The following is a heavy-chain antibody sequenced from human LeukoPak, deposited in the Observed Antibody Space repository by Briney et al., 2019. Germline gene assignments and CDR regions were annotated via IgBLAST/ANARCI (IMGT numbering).Heavy chain of an antibody. CDR2: ISGDGGRT. J-gene: IGHJ6*03. V-gene: IGHV3-43*02. D-gene: IGHD2-2*01. Sequence: PGGSLRLSCAASGFTFDDYAMHWVRQAPGKGLEWVSLISGDGGRTYYADSVKGRFTISRDNSKNSLYLQMNSLRTEDTALYYCAKEALVVPAANPYYYYYMDVWGKGTTVTVSS. CDR3: AKEALVVPAANPYYYYYMDV. CDR1: GFTFDDYA.